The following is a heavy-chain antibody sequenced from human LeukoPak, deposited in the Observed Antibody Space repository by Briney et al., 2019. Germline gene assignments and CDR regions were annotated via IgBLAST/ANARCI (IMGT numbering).Heavy chain of an antibody. Sequence: GESLMISCKGSGYSFTSYWIGWVRQMPGEGLEWMGIIYPGDSDTRYSPSFQGQVTISADKSISTAYLQWSSLKASDTAMYYCARAYYDILTGYWTPHDYWGQGTLATVSS. CDR3: ARAYYDILTGYWTPHDY. CDR1: GYSFTSYW. V-gene: IGHV5-51*01. D-gene: IGHD3-9*01. J-gene: IGHJ4*02. CDR2: IYPGDSDT.